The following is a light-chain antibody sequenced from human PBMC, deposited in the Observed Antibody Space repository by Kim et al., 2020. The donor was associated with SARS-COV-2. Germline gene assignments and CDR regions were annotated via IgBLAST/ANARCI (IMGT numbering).Light chain of an antibody. J-gene: IGKJ1*01. CDR2: AAS. Sequence: EIQMTQSPSSLSASVGDRVTITCRASQDISSWLAWYQQKPGKAPKRLIYAASSLQSGVPSRFSASGSGTEFTLTISSLQPEDFATYHYLQNKPPSFGRGTKVDIK. V-gene: IGKV1-17*03. CDR1: QDISSW. CDR3: LQNKPPS.